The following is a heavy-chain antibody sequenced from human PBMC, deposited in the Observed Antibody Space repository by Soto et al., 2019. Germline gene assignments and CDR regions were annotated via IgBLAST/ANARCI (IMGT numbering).Heavy chain of an antibody. V-gene: IGHV3-74*01. CDR1: GFAFDSHW. CDR3: ACGIQWRYGMDV. CDR2: INGDGSST. Sequence: EVQLVESGGGLVQPGGSLRLSCAASGFAFDSHWMHWVRQAPGKGLVWVSRINGDGSSTFYADSVKGRFTISRDNARKTVYLQMNSLRAEDTAVYYCACGIQWRYGMDVWGQGTTVTVSS. D-gene: IGHD5-12*01. J-gene: IGHJ6*02.